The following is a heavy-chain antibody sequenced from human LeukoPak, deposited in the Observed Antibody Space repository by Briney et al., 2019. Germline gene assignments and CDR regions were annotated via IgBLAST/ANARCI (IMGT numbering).Heavy chain of an antibody. CDR1: GFTFTNYG. V-gene: IGHV3-33*01. D-gene: IGHD6-25*01. CDR2: IWYDGSNQ. J-gene: IGHJ4*02. CDR3: SANFDF. Sequence: GGSLRLSCAASGFTFTNYGMNWVRQAPGKGLEWVAVIWYDGSNQYYADSVKGRFTISRDNSKNTLCLQMNSLRAEDTAVYYCSANFDFWGQGTLVTVSS.